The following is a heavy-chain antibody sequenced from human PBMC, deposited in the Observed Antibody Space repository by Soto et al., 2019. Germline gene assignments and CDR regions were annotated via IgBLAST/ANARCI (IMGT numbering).Heavy chain of an antibody. V-gene: IGHV3-30*18. Sequence: QVQLVESGGGAVLAGMSLRLSCAGSGFTFSDYAMYWVRQAPGKGLEWVAVTSDDGSKRYYTESVKGRFTITRDNSKNTLYLQMSSLRREDTDVYYCAKGRPDSSWLDWGQGTLVA. CDR3: AKGRPDSSWLD. CDR2: TSDDGSKR. D-gene: IGHD6-13*01. CDR1: GFTFSDYA. J-gene: IGHJ4*02.